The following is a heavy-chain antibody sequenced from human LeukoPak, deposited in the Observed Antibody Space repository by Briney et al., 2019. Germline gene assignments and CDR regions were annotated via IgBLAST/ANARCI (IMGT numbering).Heavy chain of an antibody. V-gene: IGHV3-7*01. J-gene: IGHJ4*02. Sequence: GGSLRLSCAASGFTFSSCWMSWVRQAPGKGLEWVANIKQDGSEKYYVDSVKGRFTISRDNAKNSLYLQMNSLRAEDTAVYYCARVRGLDYWGQGTLVTVSS. CDR3: ARVRGLDY. CDR1: GFTFSSCW. D-gene: IGHD3-10*01. CDR2: IKQDGSEK.